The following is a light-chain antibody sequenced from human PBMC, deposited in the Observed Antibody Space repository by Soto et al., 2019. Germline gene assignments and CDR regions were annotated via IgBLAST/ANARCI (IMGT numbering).Light chain of an antibody. CDR1: QDIRND. J-gene: IGKJ1*01. V-gene: IGKV1-6*01. CDR2: TAS. Sequence: AIQMTQSPPFLSASVGDRVIITCRASQDIRNDLGWYQHKSGKAPKVLISTASNLQSGVPSRFSGSGSGTEFTLTINSLQPEDFATYYCLQDFNYPRTFGQGTKVDIK. CDR3: LQDFNYPRT.